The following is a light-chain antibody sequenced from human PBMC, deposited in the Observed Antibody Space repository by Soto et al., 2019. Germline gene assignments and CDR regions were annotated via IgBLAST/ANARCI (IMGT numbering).Light chain of an antibody. CDR3: QQYGSSPMYT. Sequence: EIVLTQSPGTLSLSPGERATLSCRASQIVSTTYLAWYQQKPGQAPRLLIYGSSGRAPGIPDRFSGSGSGTHFSLTISRLEPEDFAVYYCQQYGSSPMYTFGQGTKLEIK. J-gene: IGKJ2*01. CDR2: GSS. V-gene: IGKV3-20*01. CDR1: QIVSTTY.